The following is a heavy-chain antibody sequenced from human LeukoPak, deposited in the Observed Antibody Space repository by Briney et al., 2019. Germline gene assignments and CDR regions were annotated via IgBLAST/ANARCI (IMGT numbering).Heavy chain of an antibody. CDR3: ARVAAAGPDY. J-gene: IGHJ4*02. CDR2: TIPIFGTA. Sequence: GSSVKVSCKASGGTFSSYAISWVRQAPGQGLEWMGGTIPIFGTANYAQKFQGRVTITADKSTSTAYMELSSLRSEDTAVYYCARVAAAGPDYWGQGTLVTVSS. V-gene: IGHV1-69*06. CDR1: GGTFSSYA. D-gene: IGHD6-13*01.